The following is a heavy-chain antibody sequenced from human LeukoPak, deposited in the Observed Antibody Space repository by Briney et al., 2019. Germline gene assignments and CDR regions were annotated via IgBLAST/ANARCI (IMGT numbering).Heavy chain of an antibody. D-gene: IGHD3-10*01. CDR3: ARDRITGYYGSGSYLH. CDR1: GYTFTGYY. J-gene: IGHJ4*02. CDR2: INPNSGGT. V-gene: IGHV1-2*06. Sequence: ASVKVSCKASGYTFTGYYMHWVRQAPGQGLEWMGRINPNSGGTNYAQKFQGRVTMTRDTSISTAYMELRSLRSDDTAVYYCARDRITGYYGSGSYLHWGQGTLVTVSS.